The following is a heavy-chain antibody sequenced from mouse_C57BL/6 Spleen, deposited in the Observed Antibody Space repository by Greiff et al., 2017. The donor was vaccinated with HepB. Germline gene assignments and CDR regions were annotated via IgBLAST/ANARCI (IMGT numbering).Heavy chain of an antibody. D-gene: IGHD2-4*01. CDR3: APYDYDGLYYFDY. CDR1: GYTFTSYW. V-gene: IGHV1-55*01. J-gene: IGHJ2*01. Sequence: VQQQQPGAELVKPGASVKMSCKASGYTFTSYWLTWVKQRPGQGLEWIGDIYPGSGSINYNEKFKSKATLTVDTSSSTAYMQLSSLTSEDSAVYCCAPYDYDGLYYFDYWGQGTTLTVSS. CDR2: IYPGSGSI.